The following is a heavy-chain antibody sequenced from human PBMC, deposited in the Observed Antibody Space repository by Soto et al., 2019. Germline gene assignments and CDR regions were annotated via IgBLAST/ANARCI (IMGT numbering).Heavy chain of an antibody. CDR2: INPSGGST. CDR3: ARVRGAARGPFDY. D-gene: IGHD6-25*01. V-gene: IGHV1-46*01. CDR1: GYTFTSYY. J-gene: IGHJ4*02. Sequence: ASVKVSCKASGYTFTSYYMHWVRQAPGQGLEWMGIINPSGGSTSYAQKFQGRVTMTRDTSISTAYMELSRLRSDDTAVYYCARVRGAARGPFDYWGQGTLVTVSS.